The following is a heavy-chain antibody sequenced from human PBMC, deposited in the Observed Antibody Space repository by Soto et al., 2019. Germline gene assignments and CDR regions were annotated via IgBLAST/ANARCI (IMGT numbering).Heavy chain of an antibody. CDR2: ISAYNGNT. CDR1: GYTFTSYG. CDR3: ARVLAESHYYYGMDV. J-gene: IGHJ6*02. V-gene: IGHV1-18*01. Sequence: ASVKVSCKASGYTFTSYGISWVRQAPGQGLEWMGWISAYNGNTNYAQKLQGRVTMTTDTSTSTAYMELRSLRSDDTAVYYCARVLAESHYYYGMDVWGQGTTVTVSS.